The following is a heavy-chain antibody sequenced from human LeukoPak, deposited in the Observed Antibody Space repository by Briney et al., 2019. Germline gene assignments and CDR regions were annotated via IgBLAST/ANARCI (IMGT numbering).Heavy chain of an antibody. J-gene: IGHJ4*02. Sequence: PGGSLRLSCAASGFTFSRYEMNWVRQAPGKGLEWVSYISRSGDTIYFADSVKGRFTISRDNAKNSLYLQMSSLRDEDTAVYYCARDYASDYWGQGTLVTVSS. CDR3: ARDYASDY. CDR1: GFTFSRYE. D-gene: IGHD3-10*01. V-gene: IGHV3-48*03. CDR2: ISRSGDTI.